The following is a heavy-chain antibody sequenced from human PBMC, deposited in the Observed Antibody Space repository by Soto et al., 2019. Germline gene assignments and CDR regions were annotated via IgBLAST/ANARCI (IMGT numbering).Heavy chain of an antibody. CDR3: AQNDCSSTISYNFDY. CDR2: IYWDGET. Sequence: QITLKESGPTLVKPTQTLTVTCTLSGFSLSTSGVAVGWIRQPPGKALEWLALIYWDGETRYSPSLRSRLTIARDTSKNQVVRTLTNVDPVDTATYYCAQNDCSSTISYNFDYWGQGTLVTVSS. CDR1: GFSLSTSGVA. J-gene: IGHJ4*02. D-gene: IGHD2-2*01. V-gene: IGHV2-5*02.